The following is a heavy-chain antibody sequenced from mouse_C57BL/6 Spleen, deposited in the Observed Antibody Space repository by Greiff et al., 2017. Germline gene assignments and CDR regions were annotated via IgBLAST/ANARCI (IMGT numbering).Heavy chain of an antibody. V-gene: IGHV1-77*01. D-gene: IGHD2-4*01. CDR1: GYTFTDYS. J-gene: IGHJ2*01. CDR3: SRYEYEYDFEY. CDR2: IGPGSGST. Sequence: VQLQQSGAELVKPGASVKISCKASGYTFTDYSIHWVKQRPGQGLEWIGKIGPGSGSTYYNEKFKGKATLTADKSSSTAYMQLSSLTSEDSAVYFCSRYEYEYDFEYWGQGTTLTVAS.